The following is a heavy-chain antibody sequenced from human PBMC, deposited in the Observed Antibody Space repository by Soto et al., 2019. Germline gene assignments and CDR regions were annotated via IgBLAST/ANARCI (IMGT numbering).Heavy chain of an antibody. D-gene: IGHD6-19*01. V-gene: IGHV3-53*01. J-gene: IGHJ3*02. CDR2: IYSGGST. CDR1: RFTVSSND. Sequence: ISPGGSLRLSRAPSRFTVSSNDMPWVRQAPGKGLEWVSVIYSGGSTYYADSVKGRFTISRDNSKNTLYLQMNSLRAEDTAVYYCERDGGKWLGLDAFDIWGHGTMVNVSS. CDR3: ERDGGKWLGLDAFDI.